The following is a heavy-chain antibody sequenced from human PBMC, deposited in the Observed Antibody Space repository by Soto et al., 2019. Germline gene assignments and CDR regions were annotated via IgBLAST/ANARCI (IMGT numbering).Heavy chain of an antibody. CDR3: ARLWGIAAFDY. V-gene: IGHV3-64*01. Sequence: EVQLVESGGGLVQPGGSLRLSCAASGFTFSSYAMHWVRQAPGKGLEYVSAISSNGGSSYYANSVKGRFTISRDNSKNTLYLQMGSLRAEDMAVYYCARLWGIAAFDYWGQGTLVTVSS. CDR1: GFTFSSYA. J-gene: IGHJ4*02. D-gene: IGHD6-25*01. CDR2: ISSNGGSS.